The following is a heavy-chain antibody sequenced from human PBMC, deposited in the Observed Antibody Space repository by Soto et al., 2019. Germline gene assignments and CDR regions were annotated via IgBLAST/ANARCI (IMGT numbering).Heavy chain of an antibody. CDR1: GGSFSGYY. V-gene: IGHV4-34*01. CDR3: ARGSKHIVVTDAFDI. CDR2: INHSGST. Sequence: LSLTCAVYGGSFSGYYWSWIRQPPGKGLEWIGEINHSGSTNYNPSLKSQVTISVDTSKNQFSLKLSSVTAADTAVYYCARGSKHIVVTDAFDIWGQGTMVTVSS. J-gene: IGHJ3*02. D-gene: IGHD2-21*01.